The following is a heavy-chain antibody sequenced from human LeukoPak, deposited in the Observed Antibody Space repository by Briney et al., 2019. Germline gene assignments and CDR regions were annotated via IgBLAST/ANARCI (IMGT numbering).Heavy chain of an antibody. CDR1: GASMSDYF. V-gene: IGHV4-59*01. Sequence: SETLSLTCTVSGASMSDYFWTRIRQTPGKGLEWVGYSFFGGSTSYNPSLKSRVAISVDSSKHVFSLQLSSATAEDTAVYFCATVTITSTILSFDYWGRGTLVTVSS. J-gene: IGHJ4*02. CDR3: ATVTITSTILSFDY. CDR2: SFFGGST. D-gene: IGHD4-11*01.